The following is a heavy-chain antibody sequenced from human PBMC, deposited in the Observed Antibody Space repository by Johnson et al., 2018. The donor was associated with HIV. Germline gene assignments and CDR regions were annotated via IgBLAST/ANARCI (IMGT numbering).Heavy chain of an antibody. D-gene: IGHD6-19*01. CDR2: IKQDGSEK. CDR3: ARYRSGVYGAFDI. J-gene: IGHJ3*02. CDR1: GFTFSDYY. V-gene: IGHV3-7*01. Sequence: VQLVESGGGLVKPGGSLRLSCAASGFTFSDYYMTWIRQAPGKGLEWVANIKQDGSEKYYADSVKGRFTISRDNSKNTLYLQMNSLRAEDTAVYYCARYRSGVYGAFDIWGQGTMVTVSS.